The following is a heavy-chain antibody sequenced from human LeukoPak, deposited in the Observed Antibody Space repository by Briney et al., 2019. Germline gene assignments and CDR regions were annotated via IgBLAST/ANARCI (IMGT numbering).Heavy chain of an antibody. CDR2: IKHDGSEK. CDR1: GFIFTNYF. Sequence: GGSLRLSCAASGFIFTNYFMSWVRQAPGKGLEWVASIKHDGSEKYYVDSVRGRFTISRDNTMNSLYLQMSSLRAEDTAAYYCATDRGWRTSGYYLYYFEYWGQGTLVTVSS. CDR3: ATDRGWRTSGYYLYYFEY. V-gene: IGHV3-7*01. D-gene: IGHD3-3*01. J-gene: IGHJ4*02.